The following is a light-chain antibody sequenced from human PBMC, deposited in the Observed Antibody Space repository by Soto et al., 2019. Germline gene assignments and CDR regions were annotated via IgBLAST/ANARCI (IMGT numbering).Light chain of an antibody. CDR1: QSVSSN. V-gene: IGKV3-15*01. CDR3: QKYNNWPPYT. Sequence: EIGMTQSPATLSVSPGERATLSCRASQSVSSNLAWYQQKPGQAPRLLSYGASTRATGIPARFSGSGSGTEFTLTISSLQSEDFAVYYCQKYNNWPPYTFGQGTKLEIK. J-gene: IGKJ2*01. CDR2: GAS.